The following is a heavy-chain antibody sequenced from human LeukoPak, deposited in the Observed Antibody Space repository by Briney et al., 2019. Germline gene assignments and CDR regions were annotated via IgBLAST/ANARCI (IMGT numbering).Heavy chain of an antibody. D-gene: IGHD6-13*01. V-gene: IGHV4-59*01. CDR2: IYHSGST. CDR3: AREQQLVRSIDY. Sequence: PSETLSLTCTVSGGSISSYYWSWIRQPPGKGLEWIGYIYHSGSTNYNPSLKSRVTISVDTSKNQFSLKLSSVTAADTAVYYCAREQQLVRSIDYWGQGTLVTVSS. J-gene: IGHJ4*02. CDR1: GGSISSYY.